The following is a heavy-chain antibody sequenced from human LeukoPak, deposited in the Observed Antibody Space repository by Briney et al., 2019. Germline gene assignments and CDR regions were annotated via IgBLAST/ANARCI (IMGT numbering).Heavy chain of an antibody. V-gene: IGHV3-23*01. Sequence: GGSLRLSCAASGFTFSNAWMSWVRQAPGKGLEWVSAISGSGGSTYYADSVKGRFTISRDNSKNTLYLQMNSLRAEDTAVYYRAKPYYYYGSRSYYYWGQGTLVTVSS. D-gene: IGHD3-10*01. CDR2: ISGSGGST. J-gene: IGHJ4*02. CDR3: AKPYYYYGSRSYYY. CDR1: GFTFSNAW.